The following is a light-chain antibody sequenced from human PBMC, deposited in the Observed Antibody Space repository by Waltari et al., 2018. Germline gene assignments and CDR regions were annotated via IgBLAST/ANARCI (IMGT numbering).Light chain of an antibody. CDR2: WAS. V-gene: IGKV4-1*01. CDR3: QQYYRSPWT. CDR1: QIVSYSSKNKNY. Sequence: DIVMTQSTDSLAVSLGERAAINCKSSQIVSYSSKNKNYLAWYQKKPGQPPKLLIYWASTRDSGVPDRFSGSGSGTDFTLTISSLQAEDVAVYYCQQYYRSPWTFGQGTKVEMK. J-gene: IGKJ1*01.